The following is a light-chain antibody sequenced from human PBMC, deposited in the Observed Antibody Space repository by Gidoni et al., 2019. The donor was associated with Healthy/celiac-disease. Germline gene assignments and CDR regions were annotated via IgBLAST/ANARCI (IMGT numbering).Light chain of an antibody. V-gene: IGKV1-39*01. J-gene: IGKJ3*01. Sequence: IQMTQSPSFLSASVGDRVTIPCRASQSIRSYLNWYQQKPGKAPKLLIYAASSLQSGVPSRFSGSGSGTDFTLTISSLQPEEFATYYCQQSYSTPLTFGYGTKVDIK. CDR3: QQSYSTPLT. CDR1: QSIRSY. CDR2: AAS.